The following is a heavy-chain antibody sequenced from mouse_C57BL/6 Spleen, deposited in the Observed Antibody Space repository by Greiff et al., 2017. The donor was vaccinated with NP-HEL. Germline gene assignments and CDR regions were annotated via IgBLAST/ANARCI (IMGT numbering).Heavy chain of an antibody. Sequence: VQLQQSGAELARPGASVKMSCKASGYTFTSYTMHWVKQRPGQGLEWIGYINPSSGYTKYNQKFKDKATLTADKSSSTAYMQLSSLTSEDSAVYYCAGQLRLSGAMDYWGQGTSVTVSS. J-gene: IGHJ4*01. CDR3: AGQLRLSGAMDY. CDR2: INPSSGYT. D-gene: IGHD3-2*02. CDR1: GYTFTSYT. V-gene: IGHV1-4*01.